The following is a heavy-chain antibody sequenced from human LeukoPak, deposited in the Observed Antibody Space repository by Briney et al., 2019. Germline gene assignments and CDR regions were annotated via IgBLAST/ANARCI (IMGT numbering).Heavy chain of an antibody. CDR2: ISGSGGST. J-gene: IGHJ4*02. CDR1: GFTFSSYA. V-gene: IGHV3-23*01. Sequence: GGSLRLSCAASGFTFSSYAMSWVRQAPGKGLEWVSAISGSGGSTFYADSVKGRFTISRDNSKNTLYMQMNSLRAEDTAVYYCAKDGSGVAAADYYFDYWGQGTLVTLSS. D-gene: IGHD2-15*01. CDR3: AKDGSGVAAADYYFDY.